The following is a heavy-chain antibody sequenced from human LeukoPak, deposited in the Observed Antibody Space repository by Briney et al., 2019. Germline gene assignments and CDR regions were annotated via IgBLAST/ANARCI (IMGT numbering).Heavy chain of an antibody. CDR1: EFTGTYNY. D-gene: IGHD1-7*01. CDR3: ARWTNYHAFDI. Sequence: GGSLRLSCAASEFTGTYNYMSWVRQAPGKGLEWVSLLYSHGATNYADSVKGRFTISRDDSKNTVYLQMNSLRAEDTAVYYCARWTNYHAFDIWGQGTMVTVSS. CDR2: LYSHGAT. J-gene: IGHJ3*02. V-gene: IGHV3-53*01.